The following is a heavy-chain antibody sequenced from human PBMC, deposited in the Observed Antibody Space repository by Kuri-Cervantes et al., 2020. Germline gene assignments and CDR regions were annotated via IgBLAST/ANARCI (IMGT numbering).Heavy chain of an antibody. CDR3: AHGTYCTGGVCPPFAY. CDR2: IYWDDDK. V-gene: IGHV2-5*02. J-gene: IGHJ4*02. Sequence: SGLTLVKPTQTLTLTCTFSGFSLSTSGVGVGWIRQPPGKALEWLALIYWDDDKRYSPSLKSRLTITKDTSKNQVVLTMTNMDPVDTATYYCAHGTYCTGGVCPPFAYWGQGTLVTVSS. CDR1: GFSLSTSGVG. D-gene: IGHD2-8*02.